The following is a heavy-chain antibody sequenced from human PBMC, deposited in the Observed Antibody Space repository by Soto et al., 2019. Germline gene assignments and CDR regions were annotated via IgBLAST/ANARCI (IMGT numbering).Heavy chain of an antibody. J-gene: IGHJ4*02. V-gene: IGHV1-69*13. CDR3: ARGTELLGGADDRYFDY. CDR1: GGTFSSYA. D-gene: IGHD3-16*01. Sequence: SVKVSCKASGGTFSSYAISWVRQAPGQGLEWMGGIIPIFGTANYAQKFQGRVTITADESTSTAYMELSSLRSEDTAVYYCARGTELLGGADDRYFDYWGQGTLVTVSS. CDR2: IIPIFGTA.